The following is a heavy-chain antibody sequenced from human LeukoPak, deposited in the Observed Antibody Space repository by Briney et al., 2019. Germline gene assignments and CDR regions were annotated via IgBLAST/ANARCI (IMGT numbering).Heavy chain of an antibody. J-gene: IGHJ4*02. CDR2: IIPIFGTA. V-gene: IGHV1-69*06. Sequence: TVKVSCKASGGTFSSYAISWVRQAPGQGLEWMGGIIPIFGTAHYAHNFQGRVTITADKSTSTAYMELSSLRSEDTAVYYCARDRPAYSSSWYSDYWGQGTLVTVSS. CDR1: GGTFSSYA. D-gene: IGHD6-13*01. CDR3: ARDRPAYSSSWYSDY.